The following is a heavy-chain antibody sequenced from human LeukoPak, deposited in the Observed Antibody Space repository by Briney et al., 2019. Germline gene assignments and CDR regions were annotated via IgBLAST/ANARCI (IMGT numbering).Heavy chain of an antibody. D-gene: IGHD2-2*01. V-gene: IGHV1-18*01. J-gene: IGHJ3*02. CDR3: ARDRTLVVPAAPADDAFDI. Sequence: GASVKVSCKASGYTFTSYGISWVRQAPGQGLEWMGWISAYNGNTNYAQKLQGRVTMTTDTSTSTAYMELRSLRSDDTAVYYCARDRTLVVPAAPADDAFDIWGQGTMVTVSS. CDR1: GYTFTSYG. CDR2: ISAYNGNT.